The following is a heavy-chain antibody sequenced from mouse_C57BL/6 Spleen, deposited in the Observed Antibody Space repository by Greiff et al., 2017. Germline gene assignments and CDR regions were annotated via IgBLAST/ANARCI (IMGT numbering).Heavy chain of an antibody. CDR3: ARELLDY. Sequence: QVQLKESGPELVKPGASVKISCKASGYAFSSSWMNWVKQRPGKGLEWIGRIYPGDGDTNYNGKFKGKATLTADKSSSTAYMQLSSLTSEDSAVYCCARELLDYWGQGTTLTVSS. CDR2: IYPGDGDT. CDR1: GYAFSSSW. J-gene: IGHJ2*01. D-gene: IGHD1-1*01. V-gene: IGHV1-82*01.